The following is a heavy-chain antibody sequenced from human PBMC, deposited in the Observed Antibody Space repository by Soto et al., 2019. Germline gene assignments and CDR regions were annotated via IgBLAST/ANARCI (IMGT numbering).Heavy chain of an antibody. V-gene: IGHV4-59*01. CDR2: IYYTGTT. J-gene: IGHJ4*02. Sequence: SSETLSLTCSVSGGSLSPSHWRWIRQSPGKGLEWVGSIYYTGTTDYNPSLKSRVTISIATSANKVSLEMTSVTAADTAVYYCARDRSGSRWPRVDYWGQGKLVTVS. D-gene: IGHD3-3*01. CDR1: GGSLSPSH. CDR3: ARDRSGSRWPRVDY.